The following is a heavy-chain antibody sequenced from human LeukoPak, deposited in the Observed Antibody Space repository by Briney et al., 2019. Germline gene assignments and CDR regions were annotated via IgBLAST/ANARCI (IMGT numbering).Heavy chain of an antibody. CDR1: GGSISSYY. J-gene: IGHJ6*03. V-gene: IGHV4-59*01. Sequence: SETLSLTCTVSGGSISSYYWSWIRQPPGKGLEWIGYIYYSGSTNYNPSLKSRVTISVDTSKNQFSLKLSSVTAADTAVYYCARVLRDGYNPGYYYYYMDVWGKGTTVTISS. CDR2: IYYSGST. CDR3: ARVLRDGYNPGYYYYYMDV. D-gene: IGHD5-24*01.